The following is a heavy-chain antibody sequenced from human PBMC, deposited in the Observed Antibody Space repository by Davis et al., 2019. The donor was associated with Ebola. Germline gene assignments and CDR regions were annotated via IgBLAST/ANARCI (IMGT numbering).Heavy chain of an antibody. CDR1: GFTLSSYE. CDR3: AREGSKRWLQFLN. CDR2: ISSSGSTI. V-gene: IGHV3-48*03. Sequence: GESLKIPCAASGFTLSSYEMNWVRQAPGKGLEWVSYISSSGSTIYYADSVKGRFTISRDNAKNSLYLQMNSLRAEDTAVYYCAREGSKRWLQFLNWGQGTLVTVSS. J-gene: IGHJ4*02. D-gene: IGHD5-24*01.